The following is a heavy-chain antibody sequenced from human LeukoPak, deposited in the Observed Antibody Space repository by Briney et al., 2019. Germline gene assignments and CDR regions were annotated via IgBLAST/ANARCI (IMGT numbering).Heavy chain of an antibody. J-gene: IGHJ4*02. D-gene: IGHD5-24*01. V-gene: IGHV1-18*01. CDR1: GYTFSSYG. Sequence: GASVKASCKASGYTFSSYGITWVRQAPGQGPEWMGWINTYTGNTNYEQNFQGRVTMTRDTSTSTAYMELRSLRSDDTAVYYCARNSRGYSSAWLQFNFDFWGQGTLVAVSS. CDR2: INTYTGNT. CDR3: ARNSRGYSSAWLQFNFDF.